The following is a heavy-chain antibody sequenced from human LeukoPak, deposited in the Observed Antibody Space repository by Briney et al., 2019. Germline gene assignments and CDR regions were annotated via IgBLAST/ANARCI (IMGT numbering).Heavy chain of an antibody. V-gene: IGHV4-61*08. J-gene: IGHJ6*03. Sequence: SETLSLTCTVSGGSISSGDYYWSWIRQPPGKGLEWIGYIYYSGSTNYNPSLKSRVTISVDTSKNQFSLKLSSVTAADTAVYYCATHPIAARQPGWYYYYYMDVWGKGTTVTVSS. CDR2: IYYSGST. CDR3: ATHPIAARQPGWYYYYYMDV. CDR1: GGSISSGDYY. D-gene: IGHD6-6*01.